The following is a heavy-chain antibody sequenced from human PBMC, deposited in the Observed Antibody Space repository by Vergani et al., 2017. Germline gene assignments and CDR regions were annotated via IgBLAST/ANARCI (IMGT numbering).Heavy chain of an antibody. Sequence: QVQLVESGGGVVQPGRSLRLSCAASGFTFSTYAIHWVRQAPGKGLEWVAVISYDGSNKYYADSVKGRFTISRDNSKNTLYLQMNSLRAEDTAVYYCARDSDAIAAAGTLVDYWGQGTLVTVSS. D-gene: IGHD6-13*01. CDR1: GFTFSTYA. CDR2: ISYDGSNK. CDR3: ARDSDAIAAAGTLVDY. V-gene: IGHV3-30-3*01. J-gene: IGHJ4*02.